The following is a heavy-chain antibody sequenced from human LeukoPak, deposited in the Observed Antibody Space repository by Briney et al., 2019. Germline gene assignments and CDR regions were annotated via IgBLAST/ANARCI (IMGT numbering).Heavy chain of an antibody. Sequence: PGRSLRLSCAASGFTFSSYGMHWVRHAAGKGLEFVAVIWYDGSNKYYADSVKGRFTISRDNSKNTLYLQMNSLRAEDTAVYYCARDLEAYYDSSGYALDYWGQGTLVTVSS. J-gene: IGHJ4*02. D-gene: IGHD3-22*01. CDR3: ARDLEAYYDSSGYALDY. CDR1: GFTFSSYG. CDR2: IWYDGSNK. V-gene: IGHV3-33*01.